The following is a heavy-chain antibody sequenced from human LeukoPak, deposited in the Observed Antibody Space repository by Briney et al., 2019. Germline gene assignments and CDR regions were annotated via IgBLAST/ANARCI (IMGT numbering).Heavy chain of an antibody. D-gene: IGHD2-2*02. J-gene: IGHJ4*02. V-gene: IGHV4-39*01. CDR3: ARAFHCSSTSCYTRGLDY. CDR1: GGSISSSSYY. Sequence: PSETLSLTCTVSGGSISSSSYYWGWIRQPPGKGLEWIGSIYYSGSTYYNPSLKSRVTISVDTSKNQFSLKLSSVTAADTAVYYCARAFHCSSTSCYTRGLDYWGQGTLVTVSS. CDR2: IYYSGST.